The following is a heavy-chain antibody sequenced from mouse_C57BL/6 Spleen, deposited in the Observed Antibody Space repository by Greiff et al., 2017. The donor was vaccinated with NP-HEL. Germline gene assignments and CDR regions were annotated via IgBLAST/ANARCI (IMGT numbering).Heavy chain of an antibody. CDR3: ARSFSLGAMDY. V-gene: IGHV1-69*01. Sequence: QVQLQQSGAELVMPGASVKLSCKASGYTFTSYWMHWVKQRPGQGLEWIGEIDPSDSYTNYNQKFKGKSTLTVDKSSSTAYMQPSSLTSEDSAVYYCARSFSLGAMDYWGQGTSVTVSS. CDR2: IDPSDSYT. J-gene: IGHJ4*01. D-gene: IGHD4-1*01. CDR1: GYTFTSYW.